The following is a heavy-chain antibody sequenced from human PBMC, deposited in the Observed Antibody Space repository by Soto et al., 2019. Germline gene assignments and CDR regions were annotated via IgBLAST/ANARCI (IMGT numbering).Heavy chain of an antibody. CDR1: GYIFTDYY. Sequence: ASVKVSCKASGYIFTDYYMHWVRQAPGKGLEWMGGFDPEDGETIYAQKFQGRVTMTEDTSTDTAYMELSSLRSEDTAVYYCAMGSSGHYYYYYGMDVWGQGTTVTVSS. D-gene: IGHD6-19*01. CDR2: FDPEDGET. V-gene: IGHV1-24*01. CDR3: AMGSSGHYYYYYGMDV. J-gene: IGHJ6*02.